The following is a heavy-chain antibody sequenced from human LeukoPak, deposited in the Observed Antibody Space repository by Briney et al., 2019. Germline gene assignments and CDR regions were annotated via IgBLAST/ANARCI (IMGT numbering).Heavy chain of an antibody. J-gene: IGHJ4*02. D-gene: IGHD2/OR15-2a*01. CDR3: ALLSGGTFDY. CDR2: ISNGGDP. Sequence: PGVPLRLSCAASGFVVTANYLAWARQAPGKGLEWVSTISNGGDPFYGDSVKGRSTISRDESTNTFSLQLDSLRVEDMGVYYCALLSGGTFDYWGQGTQVTVAS. CDR1: GFVVTANY. V-gene: IGHV3-53*01.